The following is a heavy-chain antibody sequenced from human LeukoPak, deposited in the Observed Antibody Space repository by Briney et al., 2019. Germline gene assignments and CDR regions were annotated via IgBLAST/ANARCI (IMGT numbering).Heavy chain of an antibody. Sequence: PSETLSLTRAVYGGSFSGYYWSWIRQPPGKGLQWMGEINHSGNTDHDPSLKSRVTISVDTSKNQFSLKLRSVTAADTAVYYCARLGRSGYGGAYYHYYMDVWDKGATVTVSS. J-gene: IGHJ6*03. CDR3: ARLGRSGYGGAYYHYYMDV. D-gene: IGHD6-13*01. CDR1: GGSFSGYY. V-gene: IGHV4-34*01. CDR2: INHSGNT.